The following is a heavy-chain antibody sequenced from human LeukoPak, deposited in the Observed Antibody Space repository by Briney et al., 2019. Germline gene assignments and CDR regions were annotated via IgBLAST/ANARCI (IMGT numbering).Heavy chain of an antibody. D-gene: IGHD3-16*02. CDR3: ARATYYDYIWGSYRTEAFFDY. Sequence: GESLKISCKGSGYSFTSYWIGWVRQMPGKGLEWMGIIYPGDSDTRYSPSFQGQVTISADKSISTAYPQWSSLKASDTAMYYCARATYYDYIWGSYRTEAFFDYWGQGTLVTVSS. J-gene: IGHJ4*02. CDR2: IYPGDSDT. V-gene: IGHV5-51*01. CDR1: GYSFTSYW.